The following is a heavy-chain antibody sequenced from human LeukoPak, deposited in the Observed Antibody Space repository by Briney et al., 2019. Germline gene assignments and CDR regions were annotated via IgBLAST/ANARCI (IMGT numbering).Heavy chain of an antibody. CDR3: ARGHGDYAPDTLDY. J-gene: IGHJ4*02. CDR1: GFTVSSNY. Sequence: GGSLRLSCAASGFTVSSNYMSWVRQAPGKGLEWVSAIYSGGSTYYADSVKGRFTISRDNSKNTLYLQMNSLRAEDTAVYYCARGHGDYAPDTLDYWGQGTLVTVSS. D-gene: IGHD4-17*01. CDR2: IYSGGST. V-gene: IGHV3-66*02.